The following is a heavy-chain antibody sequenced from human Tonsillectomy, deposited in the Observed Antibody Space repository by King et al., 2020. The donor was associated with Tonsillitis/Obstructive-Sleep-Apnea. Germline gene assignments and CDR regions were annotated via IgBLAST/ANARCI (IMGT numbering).Heavy chain of an antibody. V-gene: IGHV3-33*01. D-gene: IGHD2-2*01. CDR2: IWYDGSNK. CDR1: GFTFSSYG. CDR3: ARAGVPAAKDYYMDV. J-gene: IGHJ6*03. Sequence: VQLVESGGGVLQPGRSLRLSCTASGFTFSSYGMHWVRQAPGKGLEWVAVIWYDGSNKYYADSVKGRLTISRDNSKNTLYLQMNSLRAEDTAVYYCARAGVPAAKDYYMDVWGKGTTVTVSS.